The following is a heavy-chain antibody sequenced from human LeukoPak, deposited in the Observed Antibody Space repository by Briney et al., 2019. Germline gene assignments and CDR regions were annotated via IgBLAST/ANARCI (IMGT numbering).Heavy chain of an antibody. D-gene: IGHD4-17*01. V-gene: IGHV3-23*01. CDR1: GFTFSSYA. J-gene: IGHJ5*02. CDR3: AKDSYGDYGKNWFDP. Sequence: PGGSLRLSCAASGFTFSSYAMSWLRQAPGKGLEWVSAISGSGGSTYYADSVKGRFTISRDNSKNTLYLQMNSLRAEDTAVYYCAKDSYGDYGKNWFDPWGQGTLVTVSS. CDR2: ISGSGGST.